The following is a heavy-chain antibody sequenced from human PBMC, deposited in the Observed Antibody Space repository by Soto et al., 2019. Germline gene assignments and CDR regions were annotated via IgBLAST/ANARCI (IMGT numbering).Heavy chain of an antibody. D-gene: IGHD2-15*01. J-gene: IGHJ4*02. CDR2: INPNTGNT. CDR3: ARAGSYCSGGSCSFAY. V-gene: IGHV1-2*02. Sequence: ASMKVSCKTSGYTFSGHFLQWVRQAPGAGPDWMGWINPNTGNTKYGQKFEGRVTMTRDMSSSTAYMELTRLTVDDTAVYFCARAGSYCSGGSCSFAYWGQGSLVTVSS. CDR1: GYTFSGHF.